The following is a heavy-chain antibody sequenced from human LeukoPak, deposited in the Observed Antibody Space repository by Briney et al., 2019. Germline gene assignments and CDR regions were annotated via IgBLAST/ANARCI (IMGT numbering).Heavy chain of an antibody. Sequence: PGRSLKLSCAASGFSFSTCGMHWVRQAPGKGLEWVAVIWYDGRNKYYADSVKGRFSVSRDNSNNTLDLQMNSLRDEDTAVYYCARGGLGFYDVNWFDPWGQGTLVVVSS. CDR2: IWYDGRNK. D-gene: IGHD3-3*01. J-gene: IGHJ5*02. CDR1: GFSFSTCG. CDR3: ARGGLGFYDVNWFDP. V-gene: IGHV3-33*01.